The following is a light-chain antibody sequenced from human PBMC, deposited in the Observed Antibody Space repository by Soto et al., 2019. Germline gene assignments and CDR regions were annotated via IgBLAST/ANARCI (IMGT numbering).Light chain of an antibody. J-gene: IGKJ5*01. CDR2: DTS. Sequence: EIVMTQSPATLSLSPGERATLSCRVSQSISNKLAWYQQKPGQPPRLLIYDTSTRATGIPARFSGSGSGTEFTLTINSLQSEDLAVYYGQQYKNWFMISFGQGTRLEIK. CDR1: QSISNK. CDR3: QQYKNWFMIS. V-gene: IGKV3-15*01.